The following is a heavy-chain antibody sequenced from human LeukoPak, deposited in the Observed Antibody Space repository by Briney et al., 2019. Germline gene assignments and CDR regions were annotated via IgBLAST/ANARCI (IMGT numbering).Heavy chain of an antibody. V-gene: IGHV4-38-2*01. D-gene: IGHD3-10*01. CDR2: IYHSGST. CDR1: GSSLSSGYY. CDR3: ARVLWFGAYNFDY. Sequence: SETLSLTWAVSGSSLSSGYYWGWIRQPPGKGLEWIGSIYHSGSTYYNPSLKSRVTISVDTSKNQFSLKLSSVTAADTAVYYCARVLWFGAYNFDYWGQGTLVTVSS. J-gene: IGHJ4*02.